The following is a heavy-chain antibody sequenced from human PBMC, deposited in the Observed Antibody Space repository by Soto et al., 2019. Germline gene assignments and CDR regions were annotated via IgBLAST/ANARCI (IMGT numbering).Heavy chain of an antibody. Sequence: ESGGGLVQPGGSLRLSCAASGFTFSSYSMNWVRQAPGKGLEWVSYISSSSGTIYYADSVKGRFTISRDNAKNSLYLQMNSLRAEDTAVYYCARALPSSDCWGQGTLVTVSS. CDR1: GFTFSSYS. CDR3: ARALPSSDC. J-gene: IGHJ4*02. V-gene: IGHV3-48*01. CDR2: ISSSSGTI.